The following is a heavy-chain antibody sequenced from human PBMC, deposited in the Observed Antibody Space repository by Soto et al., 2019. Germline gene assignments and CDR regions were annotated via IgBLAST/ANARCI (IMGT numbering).Heavy chain of an antibody. D-gene: IGHD3-22*01. Sequence: EVQLLESGGGLVQPGGSLRLSCAAPGFTFSSYDMSWVRQAPGEGLEWVSAISGSGGSTYYADSVKGRFTISRDNSKNTLYLQMNSLRAEDTAVYYCANGRYYYDSSAYSAYWGQGTLVTVSS. CDR2: ISGSGGST. V-gene: IGHV3-23*01. CDR1: GFTFSSYD. CDR3: ANGRYYYDSSAYSAY. J-gene: IGHJ4*02.